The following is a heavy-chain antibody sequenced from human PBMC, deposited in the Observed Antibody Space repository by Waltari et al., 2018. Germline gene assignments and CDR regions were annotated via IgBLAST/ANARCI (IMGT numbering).Heavy chain of an antibody. D-gene: IGHD6-13*01. Sequence: EVQLVESGGGLVQPGGSLRLSCAASGFTFSSYWMSWFRQAPGKGLEWVANIKQDGSEKYYVDSVKGRFTISRDNAKNSLYLQMNSLRAEDTAVYYCARDRYSSSWYPEDYWGQGTLVTVSS. V-gene: IGHV3-7*01. CDR1: GFTFSSYW. J-gene: IGHJ4*02. CDR2: IKQDGSEK. CDR3: ARDRYSSSWYPEDY.